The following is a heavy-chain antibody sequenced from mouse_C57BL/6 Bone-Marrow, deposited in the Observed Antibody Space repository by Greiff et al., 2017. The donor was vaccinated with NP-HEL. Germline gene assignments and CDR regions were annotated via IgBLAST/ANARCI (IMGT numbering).Heavy chain of an antibody. CDR1: GYTFTDYE. CDR3: TRSQYYSNYFYAMDD. V-gene: IGHV1-15*01. J-gene: IGHJ4*01. Sequence: QVQLQQSGAELVRPGASVTLSCKASGYTFTDYEMNWVKQTPVHGLAWIGAIDPETGGTASNQKFKGKAILTADKSSSTAYMELSSLTSEDAAVYYCTRSQYYSNYFYAMDDWGQGTSVTVAS. CDR2: IDPETGGT. D-gene: IGHD2-5*01.